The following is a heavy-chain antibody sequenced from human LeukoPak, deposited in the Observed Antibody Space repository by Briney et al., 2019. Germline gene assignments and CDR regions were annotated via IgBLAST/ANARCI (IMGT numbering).Heavy chain of an antibody. D-gene: IGHD5-18*01. CDR3: ARSYEDTASYY. CDR2: INPSGGST. V-gene: IGHV1-46*01. J-gene: IGHJ4*02. CDR1: GYTFTSYY. Sequence: ASVKVSCKASGYTFTSYYIHWVQQAPGQGLEWMGVINPSGGSTYYAQNFQGRVTMTRDTSTSTVYVELSSLRSEDTAVYYCARSYEDTASYYWGQGTLVTVSS.